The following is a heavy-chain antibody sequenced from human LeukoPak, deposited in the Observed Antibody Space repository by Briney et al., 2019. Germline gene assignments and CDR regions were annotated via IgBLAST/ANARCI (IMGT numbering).Heavy chain of an antibody. CDR3: AKDRYGSGNNYLDA. J-gene: IGHJ4*02. CDR2: MSYDGTKE. Sequence: GRSLRLSCAASGFSFSSYAMHWVRQAPAKGLDWVAFMSYDGTKEHYADSVKGRFTISRDNSMNTLYLQINSLGPEDTAVYYCAKDRYGSGNNYLDAWGQGTLVTVSS. V-gene: IGHV3-30*18. D-gene: IGHD3-10*01. CDR1: GFSFSSYA.